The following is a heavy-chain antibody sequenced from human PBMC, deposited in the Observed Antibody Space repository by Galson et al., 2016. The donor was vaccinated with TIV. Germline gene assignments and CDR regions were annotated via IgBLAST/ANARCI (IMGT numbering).Heavy chain of an antibody. J-gene: IGHJ3*02. CDR2: IYPGDSDT. CDR3: ARLSRQWLVYAFDI. Sequence: QSGAEVKKPGDSLKISCKGSGYFFPSYWIGWVRQMPGKGLEWMGIIYPGDSDTRYSPSLQGQVTIPADKSISTAYLQWSSLKASDTAMYYCARLSRQWLVYAFDIWGQGTMVTVSS. V-gene: IGHV5-51*01. D-gene: IGHD6-19*01. CDR1: GYFFPSYW.